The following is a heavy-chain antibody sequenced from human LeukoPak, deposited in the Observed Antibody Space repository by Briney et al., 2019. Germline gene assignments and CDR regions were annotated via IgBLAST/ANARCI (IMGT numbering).Heavy chain of an antibody. CDR3: ARVDRVARHTFQYFFDY. CDR2: IYYSGST. J-gene: IGHJ4*02. CDR1: GGSFSGYY. V-gene: IGHV4-59*01. D-gene: IGHD2/OR15-2a*01. Sequence: PSETLSLTCAVYGGSFSGYYWSWIRQPPGKGLEWIGYIYYSGSTNYNPSLKSRVTISVDTSRNQFSLNLSSVTAADTAVYYCARVDRVARHTFQYFFDYWGQGILVTVSS.